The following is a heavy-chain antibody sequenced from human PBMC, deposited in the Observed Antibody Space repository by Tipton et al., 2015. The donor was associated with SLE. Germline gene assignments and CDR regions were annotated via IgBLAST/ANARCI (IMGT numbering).Heavy chain of an antibody. J-gene: IGHJ3*02. V-gene: IGHV4-61*02. CDR2: IYTSGST. CDR1: GGSINSVGYF. Sequence: TLSLTCTVSGGSINSVGYFWSWIRLPAGKGLDWIGRIYTSGSTNYNPSLKSRVTISLDTSKNQFSLRLNSVTAAGSAVYYCAGGGVATMGGYAFVIWGQGTMVTVSS. CDR3: AGGGVATMGGYAFVI. D-gene: IGHD5-12*01.